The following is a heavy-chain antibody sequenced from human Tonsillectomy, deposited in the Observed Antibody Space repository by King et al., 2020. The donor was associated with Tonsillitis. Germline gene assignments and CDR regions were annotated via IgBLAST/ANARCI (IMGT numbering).Heavy chain of an antibody. V-gene: IGHV1-46*03. CDR3: TRGQTTMVTEAFHI. D-gene: IGHD4-23*01. Sequence: HVQLVESGAEVKKPGASVKVSCKASGYTFTNYFIHWVRQAPGQGLEWMGIINPSDDSTDYAQKFQGRVSMARDASTSTVYMELSSLRFEDTAVYYCTRGQTTMVTEAFHIWGQGTKVTVSS. CDR2: INPSDDST. CDR1: GYTFTNYF. J-gene: IGHJ3*02.